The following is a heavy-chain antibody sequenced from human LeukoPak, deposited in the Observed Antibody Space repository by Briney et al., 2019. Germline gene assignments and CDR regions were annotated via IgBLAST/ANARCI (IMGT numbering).Heavy chain of an antibody. V-gene: IGHV3-74*01. J-gene: IGHJ6*03. Sequence: GGSLRLSCAASGFTFNRYLKHWLRQAPEKALVGVSRSDEDRQTIGYEESVKSRFTLHRDNAKDALYLQMNSLTAGDTAVYYCARGPPREKYYYRDVRGKATTVTVSS. CDR2: SDEDRQTI. CDR1: GFTFNRYL. CDR3: ARGPPREKYYYRDV.